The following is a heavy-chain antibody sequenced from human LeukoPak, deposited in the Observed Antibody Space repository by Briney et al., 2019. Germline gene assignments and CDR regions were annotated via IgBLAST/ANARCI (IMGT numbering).Heavy chain of an antibody. CDR1: GFTYTDYY. V-gene: IGHV1-2*02. CDR2: IGPHSRLT. CDR3: VREGNGLLSKDFDF. J-gene: IGHJ4*02. Sequence: GASVKVSCKSSGFTYTDYYIHWVRQAPGQGLEWMGYIGPHSRLTSSPQEFLGRVTMTRDASMTTASMELTRLTSDDTAVYYCVREGNGLLSKDFDFWGQGTLVTVSS. D-gene: IGHD4-23*01.